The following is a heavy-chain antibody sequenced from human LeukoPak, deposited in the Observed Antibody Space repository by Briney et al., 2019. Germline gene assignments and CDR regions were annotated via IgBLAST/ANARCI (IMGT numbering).Heavy chain of an antibody. D-gene: IGHD3-10*01. Sequence: SETLSLTCTVSGGSISSYYWSWIRQPAGKGLEWIGRIYTSGSTNYNPSLKSRVTMSVDTSKNQFSLKLSSVTAADTAVYYCARGDYYGSGSYPDYWGQGTLVTVSS. J-gene: IGHJ4*02. V-gene: IGHV4-4*07. CDR2: IYTSGST. CDR3: ARGDYYGSGSYPDY. CDR1: GGSISSYY.